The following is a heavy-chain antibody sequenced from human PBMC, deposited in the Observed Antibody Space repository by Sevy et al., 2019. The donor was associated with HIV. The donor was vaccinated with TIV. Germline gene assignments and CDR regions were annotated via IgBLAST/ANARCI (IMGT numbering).Heavy chain of an antibody. CDR1: RFTLSSYS. Sequence: GGSLRLSCEASRFTLSSYSMTWVRQAPGKGLEWVSYISSDSGSIYYFDSAEGRFTISRDNAKNSLYLQMNSLRDEDTAVYVCATAKYYYGSGSFYDFYYYGMDVWGHGTTVTVSS. CDR3: ATAKYYYGSGSFYDFYYYGMDV. D-gene: IGHD3-10*01. CDR2: ISSDSGSI. J-gene: IGHJ6*02. V-gene: IGHV3-48*02.